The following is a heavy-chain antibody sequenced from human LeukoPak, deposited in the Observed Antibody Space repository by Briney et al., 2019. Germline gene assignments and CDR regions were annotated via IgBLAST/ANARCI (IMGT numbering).Heavy chain of an antibody. CDR3: ARRVQTTGVFDY. CDR2: IKPNSGDT. J-gene: IGHJ4*02. D-gene: IGHD2-8*01. CDR1: GYTFTDYY. Sequence: ASVKVSCNASGYTFTDYYMHWVRQAPGQGLEWMGRIKPNSGDTNYAQKFQGRVTMTRDTSINTAYMELSGLKSDDTAVYYCARRVQTTGVFDYWGQGTLVTVSS. V-gene: IGHV1-2*06.